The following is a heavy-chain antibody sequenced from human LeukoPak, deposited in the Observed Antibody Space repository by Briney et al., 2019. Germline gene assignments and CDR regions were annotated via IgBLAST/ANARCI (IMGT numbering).Heavy chain of an antibody. Sequence: ASVTVSCKASGYTFTGYYMHWVRQAPGQGLEWMGWINPNSGGTNYAQKFQGRVTMTRDTSISTAYMELSRLRSDDTAVYYCASAGIAAAGGFYYYYYGMDVWGQGTTVTVSS. CDR3: ASAGIAAAGGFYYYYYGMDV. J-gene: IGHJ6*02. V-gene: IGHV1-2*02. CDR2: INPNSGGT. CDR1: GYTFTGYY. D-gene: IGHD6-13*01.